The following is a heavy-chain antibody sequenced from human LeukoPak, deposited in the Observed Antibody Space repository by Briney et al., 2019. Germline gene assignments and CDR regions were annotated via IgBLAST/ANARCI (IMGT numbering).Heavy chain of an antibody. V-gene: IGHV1-8*01. J-gene: IGHJ4*02. Sequence: ASVKVSCTASGYTFTSYDINWVRQATGQGLEWMGWMNPNSGNTGYAQKFQGRVTMTRNTSISTAYMELSSLRSEDTAVYYCARSSYSYGYMSVYYFDYWGQGTLVTVSS. D-gene: IGHD5-18*01. CDR1: GYTFTSYD. CDR3: ARSSYSYGYMSVYYFDY. CDR2: MNPNSGNT.